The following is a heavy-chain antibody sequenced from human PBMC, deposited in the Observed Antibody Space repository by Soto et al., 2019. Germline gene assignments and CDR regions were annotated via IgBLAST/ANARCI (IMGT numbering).Heavy chain of an antibody. V-gene: IGHV4-61*08. Sequence: PSETLSLTCTVSGGSIRSGDYYWSWIRQPPGKGLEWIGYIYYSGSTNYNPSLKSRVTISVDTSKNQFSLKLSSVTAADTAVYYCARDRAPMVRGVIRNNWFDPWGQGTLVTVSS. CDR1: GGSIRSGDYY. J-gene: IGHJ5*02. CDR3: ARDRAPMVRGVIRNNWFDP. D-gene: IGHD3-10*01. CDR2: IYYSGST.